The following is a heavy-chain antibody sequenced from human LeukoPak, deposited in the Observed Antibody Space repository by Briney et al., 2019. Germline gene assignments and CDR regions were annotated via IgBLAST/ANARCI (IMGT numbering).Heavy chain of an antibody. CDR2: IRYDGSNK. J-gene: IGHJ6*03. CDR3: AKDGIPSIAAAKGLGYYYYMDV. Sequence: PGGSLRLSCAASGFTFSSYGMHWVRQAPGKGLEWVAFIRYDGSNKYYADSVKGRFTISRDNSKNTLYLQMNSLRAEDTAVYYCAKDGIPSIAAAKGLGYYYYMDVWGKGTTVTVSS. CDR1: GFTFSSYG. V-gene: IGHV3-30*02. D-gene: IGHD6-6*01.